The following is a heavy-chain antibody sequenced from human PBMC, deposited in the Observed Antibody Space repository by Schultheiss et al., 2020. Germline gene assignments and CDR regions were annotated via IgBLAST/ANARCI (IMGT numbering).Heavy chain of an antibody. CDR2: ISGSGGST. V-gene: IGHV3-23*01. J-gene: IGHJ4*02. Sequence: GGSLRLSCAASGFTFSSYAMNWVRQAPGKGLEWVSAISGSGGSTYYADSVKGRFTISRDNSKNTLYLQMNSLRAEDTAVYYCAKPSTITMVRGVLNPFDYWGQGTLVTVSS. D-gene: IGHD3-10*01. CDR3: AKPSTITMVRGVLNPFDY. CDR1: GFTFSSYA.